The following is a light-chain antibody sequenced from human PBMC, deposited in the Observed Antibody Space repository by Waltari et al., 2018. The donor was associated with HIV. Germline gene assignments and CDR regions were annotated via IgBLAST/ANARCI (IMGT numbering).Light chain of an antibody. CDR3: SSYTSSSHVV. J-gene: IGLJ2*01. Sequence: QSALTQPASVSGSPGQSITISCTGTSSDVGDYNYVAWYQQHPGKATKLMIYEVSNRPSGVSNRFSGSKSGNTASLTISGLQAEDEADYYCSSYTSSSHVVFGGGTKLTVL. CDR1: SSDVGDYNY. V-gene: IGLV2-14*01. CDR2: EVS.